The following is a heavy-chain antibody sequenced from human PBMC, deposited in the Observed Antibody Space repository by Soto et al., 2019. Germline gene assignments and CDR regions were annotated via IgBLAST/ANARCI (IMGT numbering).Heavy chain of an antibody. CDR3: ARDYGDSAGRLMSDY. V-gene: IGHV3-66*01. CDR2: IYSGGST. J-gene: IGHJ4*02. Sequence: GGSLRLSCAASGFTVSSNYMSWVRQAPGKGLEWVSVIYSGGSTYYADSVKGRFTISRDNSKNTLYLQMNSLRAEDTAVYYCARDYGDSAGRLMSDYWGRGTLVTVSS. D-gene: IGHD4-17*01. CDR1: GFTVSSNY.